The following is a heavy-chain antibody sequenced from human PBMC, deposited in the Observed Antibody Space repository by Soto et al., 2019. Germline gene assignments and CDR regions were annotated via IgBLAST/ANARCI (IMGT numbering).Heavy chain of an antibody. V-gene: IGHV1-18*01. CDR2: ISAYNGNT. J-gene: IGHJ4*02. CDR1: GYTFTSYG. CDR3: ARSSYYHDSSGYYEIDY. D-gene: IGHD3-22*01. Sequence: AASVKVSCKASGYTFTSYGISWVRQAPGQRLEWKRWISAYNGNTNYAQKLQGRVTMTTDTSTSTAYMELRSLRSDDTAVYYCARSSYYHDSSGYYEIDYWGQGTLVTVSS.